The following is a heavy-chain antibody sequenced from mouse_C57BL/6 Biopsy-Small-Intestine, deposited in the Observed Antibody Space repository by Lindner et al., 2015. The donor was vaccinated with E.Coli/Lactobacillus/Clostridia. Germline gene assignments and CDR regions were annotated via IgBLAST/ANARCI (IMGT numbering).Heavy chain of an antibody. V-gene: IGHV14-4*01. D-gene: IGHD1-1*01. CDR3: TTSGTTVVAPSDY. J-gene: IGHJ2*01. CDR2: IDPENGDT. Sequence: VQLQESGAELVRPGASVKLSCTASGFNIKDDYMHWVKQRPEQGLEWIGWIDPENGDTEYASKFQGKATITADTPSNTAYLQLSSLTSEDTAVYYCTTSGTTVVAPSDYWGQGTTLTVSS. CDR1: GFNIKDDY.